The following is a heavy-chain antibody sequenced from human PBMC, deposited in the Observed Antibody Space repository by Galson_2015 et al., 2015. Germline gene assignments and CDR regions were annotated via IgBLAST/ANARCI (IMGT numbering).Heavy chain of an antibody. Sequence: SLRLSCAASGFTVSSNYMSWVRQTPGKGLEWVSVIYSGGSTYYADSVKGRFTISRDNSKNTLYLPMNSLRGEDTAVYYCAGADYGDSVGNYYYGMDVWGQGTTVTVSS. CDR2: IYSGGST. J-gene: IGHJ6*02. D-gene: IGHD4-17*01. V-gene: IGHV3-66*02. CDR3: AGADYGDSVGNYYYGMDV. CDR1: GFTVSSNY.